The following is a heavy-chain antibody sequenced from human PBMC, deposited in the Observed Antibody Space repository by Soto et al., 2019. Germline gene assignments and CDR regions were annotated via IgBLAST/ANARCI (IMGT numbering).Heavy chain of an antibody. D-gene: IGHD6-19*01. CDR2: ISGSGGST. J-gene: IGHJ5*02. CDR1: GFTFSSYA. CDR3: ANGSGYSGWYGNQFDP. Sequence: PGGSLRLSCAASGFTFSSYAMSWVRQAPGKGLEWVSAISGSGGSTYYADSVKGRFTISRDNSKNTLYLRINSLRAEDTAVYYCANGSGYSGWYGNQFDPWGQGTLVTVSS. V-gene: IGHV3-23*01.